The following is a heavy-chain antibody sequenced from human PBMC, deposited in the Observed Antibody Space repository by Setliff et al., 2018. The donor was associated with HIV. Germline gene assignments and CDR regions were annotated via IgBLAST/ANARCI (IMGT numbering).Heavy chain of an antibody. CDR2: IRNDASNT. V-gene: IGHV3-30*02. CDR3: AKTNGWFLIDY. Sequence: GSLRLSCAASGFTFSHYGMHWVRQAPGKGLEWVTFIRNDASNTYYADSVKGRFTISRDDSKNTLFLQRDSLRPEDTALYYCAKTNGWFLIDYWGQGTLVTVSS. D-gene: IGHD6-19*01. J-gene: IGHJ4*02. CDR1: GFTFSHYG.